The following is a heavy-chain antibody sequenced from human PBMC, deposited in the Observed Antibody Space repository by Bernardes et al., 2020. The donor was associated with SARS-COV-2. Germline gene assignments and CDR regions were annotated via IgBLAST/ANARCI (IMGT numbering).Heavy chain of an antibody. D-gene: IGHD3-22*01. CDR3: ARGDAIDSYYGMDV. CDR1: GFTVSSNY. V-gene: IGHV3-66*02. J-gene: IGHJ6*02. Sequence: GGSLSLSCAASGFTVSSNYMSWVRQAPGKGLEWVSVIYSGGSTYYADSVKGRFTISRDNSKNTPYLQMNSLRAEDTAVYYCARGDAIDSYYGMDVWGQGTTVTVSS. CDR2: IYSGGST.